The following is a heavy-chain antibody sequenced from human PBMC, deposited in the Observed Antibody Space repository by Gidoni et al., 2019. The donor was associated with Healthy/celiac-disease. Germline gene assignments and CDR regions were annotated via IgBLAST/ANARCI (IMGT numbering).Heavy chain of an antibody. Sequence: VQLVESGGGVVQPGRSLRLSCAASGFTFSTYAMHWVRQAPGKGLEWGAVISYDGSNKYYADSVKGRFTISRDNSKNTLYLQMNTLRAEDTAVYYCARTPGWLTYFDSWGQGTLVTVSS. CDR2: ISYDGSNK. V-gene: IGHV3-30-3*01. CDR1: GFTFSTYA. J-gene: IGHJ4*02. CDR3: ARTPGWLTYFDS. D-gene: IGHD3-22*01.